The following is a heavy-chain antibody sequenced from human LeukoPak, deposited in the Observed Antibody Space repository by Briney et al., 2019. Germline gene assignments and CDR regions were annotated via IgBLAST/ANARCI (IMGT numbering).Heavy chain of an antibody. D-gene: IGHD3-22*01. J-gene: IGHJ3*02. V-gene: IGHV3-33*01. CDR3: ARGGAYYYDSSGYYSDTFDI. CDR2: IWYNGSNK. CDR1: GFTFSSYG. Sequence: PGRSLRLSCAASGFTFSSYGMHWVRQAPGKGLEWVTVIWYNGSNKYYADSVKGRFTNSGDNSKNTLYLQMNSLRAEDTAVYYCARGGAYYYDSSGYYSDTFDIWGQGTMVTVSS.